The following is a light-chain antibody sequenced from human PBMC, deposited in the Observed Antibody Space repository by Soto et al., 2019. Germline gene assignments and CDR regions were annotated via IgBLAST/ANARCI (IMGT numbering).Light chain of an antibody. CDR3: SSYRSSTTFV. Sequence: QSALTQPASVSGSPGQWITISCTGTSSDVGAYNYVSWYQQYPGKAPKVIIFEVRKRPSGVSNRFSGSKSGDTASLTISGLQAEDEADYYCSSYRSSTTFVFGTGNKVTV. J-gene: IGLJ1*01. CDR2: EVR. CDR1: SSDVGAYNY. V-gene: IGLV2-14*01.